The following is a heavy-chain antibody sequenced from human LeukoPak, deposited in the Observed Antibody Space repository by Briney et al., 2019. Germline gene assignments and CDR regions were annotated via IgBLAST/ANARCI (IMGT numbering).Heavy chain of an antibody. CDR1: GGSFSGYY. J-gene: IGHJ6*03. V-gene: IGHV4-34*01. CDR2: INHSGST. Sequence: ASETLSLTXAVYGGSFSGYYWSWIRQTPGKGLEWIGEINHSGSTNYNPSLKSRVTISVDTSKNQFSLKLSSVTAADTAVYYCARGPRYYDSSGYITRYYYYYMDVWGKGTTVTVSS. D-gene: IGHD3-22*01. CDR3: ARGPRYYDSSGYITRYYYYYMDV.